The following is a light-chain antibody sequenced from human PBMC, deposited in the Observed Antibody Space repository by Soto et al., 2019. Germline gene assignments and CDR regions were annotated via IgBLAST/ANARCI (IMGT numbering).Light chain of an antibody. V-gene: IGKV3-15*01. CDR3: QQYNNWPPKYT. Sequence: EIVMTQSPATLSVSPGERATLSCRASQSVSSNLAWYQQKPGQAPRLLIYGASTRATAIPARFSGSGSGTYFTLTISSLQSEDFAVYYCQQYNNWPPKYTLGQGPSWRSN. CDR2: GAS. J-gene: IGKJ2*01. CDR1: QSVSSN.